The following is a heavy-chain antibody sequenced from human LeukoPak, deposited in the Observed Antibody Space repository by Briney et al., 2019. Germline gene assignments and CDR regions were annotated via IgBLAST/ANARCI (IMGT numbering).Heavy chain of an antibody. CDR2: IRYDGSNK. CDR3: TKDGVAVAGFYYYMDV. Sequence: GGSLRLSCAASGFTFSSYCMHWVRQAPGKGLEWVAFIRYDGSNKYYADSVKGRFTSSRDNSKNTLYLQMNSLRAEDTAVYYCTKDGVAVAGFYYYMDVWGKGTTVTISS. V-gene: IGHV3-30*02. D-gene: IGHD6-19*01. J-gene: IGHJ6*03. CDR1: GFTFSSYC.